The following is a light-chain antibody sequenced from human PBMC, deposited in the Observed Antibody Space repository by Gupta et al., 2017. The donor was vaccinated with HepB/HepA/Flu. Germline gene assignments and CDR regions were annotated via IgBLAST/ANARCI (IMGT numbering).Light chain of an antibody. CDR3: QHRATSLT. V-gene: IGKV3-11*01. Sequence: EIVLTQSPATLSLSPGERATLSCRDSQSVSSYLAWYQQQPGQAPRLLLYDASNRAIGSPDRFSRGGSMKDFTLTSSILVAEDFAVYYGQHRATSLTFGRGTKVEIK. CDR1: QSVSSY. J-gene: IGKJ4*01. CDR2: DAS.